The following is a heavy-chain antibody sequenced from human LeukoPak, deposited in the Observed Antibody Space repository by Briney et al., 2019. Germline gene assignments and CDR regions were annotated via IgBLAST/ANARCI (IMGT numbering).Heavy chain of an antibody. Sequence: SETLSLTCTVSGGSISSYYWSWIRRPPGKGLEWIGYIYYSGSTNYNPSLKSRVTISVDTSKNQFSLRLSSVTAADTAVYYCARVTGYMIEDYFDYWGQGTLVTVSS. CDR3: ARVTGYMIEDYFDY. D-gene: IGHD3-22*01. CDR2: IYYSGST. J-gene: IGHJ4*02. V-gene: IGHV4-59*01. CDR1: GGSISSYY.